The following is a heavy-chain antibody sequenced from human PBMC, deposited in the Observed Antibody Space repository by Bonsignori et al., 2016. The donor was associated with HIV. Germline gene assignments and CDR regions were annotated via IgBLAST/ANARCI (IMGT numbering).Heavy chain of an antibody. CDR2: INGYNGDT. CDR1: GDSLTIPG. D-gene: IGHD2-15*01. Sequence: QVQLVQSGAEVKKPGASVKVSCKASGDSLTIPGISWVRQAPGQGLEWMAWINGYNGDTNYARNLQGRVTVTIDTSTNTVYLEVRSLRSDDTAVYYCARDSKSHCRDATCSYFDYWG. J-gene: IGHJ4*01. V-gene: IGHV1-18*01. CDR3: ARDSKSHCRDATCSYFDY.